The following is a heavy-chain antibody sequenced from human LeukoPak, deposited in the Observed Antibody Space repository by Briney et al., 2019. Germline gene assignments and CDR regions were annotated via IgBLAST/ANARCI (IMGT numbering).Heavy chain of an antibody. V-gene: IGHV1-2*02. CDR3: ARDGGDHSSGWFYFDY. CDR2: INPNSGGT. D-gene: IGHD6-19*01. CDR1: GYTFTGYY. J-gene: IGHJ4*02. Sequence: ASVKVSCKASGYTFTGYYMHWVRQAPGQGLEWMGWINPNSGGTSYAQKFQGRVTMTRDTSISTAYMELSRLRSDDTAVYYCARDGGDHSSGWFYFDYWGQGTPVTVSS.